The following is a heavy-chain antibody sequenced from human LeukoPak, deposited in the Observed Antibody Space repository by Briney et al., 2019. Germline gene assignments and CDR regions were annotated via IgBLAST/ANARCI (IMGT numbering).Heavy chain of an antibody. J-gene: IGHJ6*03. CDR2: IYTSGST. V-gene: IGHV4-4*07. CDR3: ARETSCSSTSCRIYYYYYYMDV. D-gene: IGHD2-2*01. Sequence: KPSETLSLTCTVSGGSISSYYWSWIRQPAGKGLEWIGRIYTSGSTNYNPSLKSRVTMSVDTSKNQFSLKLSSVTAADTAVYYCARETSCSSTSCRIYYYYYYMDVWGKGTTVTVSS. CDR1: GGSISSYY.